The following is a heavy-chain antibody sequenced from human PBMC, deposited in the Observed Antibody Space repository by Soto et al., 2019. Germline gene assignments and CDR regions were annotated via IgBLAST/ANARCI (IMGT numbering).Heavy chain of an antibody. CDR2: IYSGGNT. D-gene: IGHD6-25*01. CDR1: GFTVSSNY. Sequence: EVQLVESGGGLVQPGRSLRLSCAASGFTVSSNYMSWVRQATGKGLEWVSVIYSGGNTYYADSVKGRFTISRDSSKNPLYLQMNSLRVDDTAVYYCAGDPPNVSAWGQGTLVTVSS. J-gene: IGHJ4*02. CDR3: AGDPPNVSA. V-gene: IGHV3-66*01.